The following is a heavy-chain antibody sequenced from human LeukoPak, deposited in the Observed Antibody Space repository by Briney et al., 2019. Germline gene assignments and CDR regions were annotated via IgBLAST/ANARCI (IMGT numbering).Heavy chain of an antibody. V-gene: IGHV3-21*01. D-gene: IGHD6-19*01. Sequence: GGSLRLSCAASGFTFSSYSMNWVRQAPGKGLEWVSYISSSSSYIYYADSVLGRFTISRNNTKNSLYLLMNSQRAEDTAVYYWARDLAVAGYFDYWGQGTLVTVSS. CDR1: GFTFSSYS. CDR3: ARDLAVAGYFDY. J-gene: IGHJ4*02. CDR2: ISSSSSYI.